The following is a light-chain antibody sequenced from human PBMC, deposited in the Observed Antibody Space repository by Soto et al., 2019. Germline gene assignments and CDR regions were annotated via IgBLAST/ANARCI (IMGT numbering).Light chain of an antibody. CDR2: DDR. J-gene: IGLJ1*01. Sequence: SYELTQPPSVSVDPGQTARITCRGDNIGSKPVHWFQQKPGQAPVLVVYDDRDRPSGIPERFSGSNSGNTATLTVSRVEAGDEADYYCQVWDSSSESNVFGTGTKVTVL. V-gene: IGLV3-21*02. CDR1: NIGSKP. CDR3: QVWDSSSESNV.